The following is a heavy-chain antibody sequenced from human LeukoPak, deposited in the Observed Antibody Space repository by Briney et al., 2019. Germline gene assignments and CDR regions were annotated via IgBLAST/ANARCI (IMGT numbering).Heavy chain of an antibody. CDR2: INHSGST. CDR1: GESFSGYY. V-gene: IGHV4-34*01. J-gene: IGHJ4*02. CDR3: ARGVARTYYSDTSGYAAADY. D-gene: IGHD3-22*01. Sequence: SETLSLTCAVYGESFSGYYWSWIRQPPGKGLEWTGEINHSGSTNYNPSLKSRVTISVDTSKNQFSLKLSSVTAADTAVYYCARGVARTYYSDTSGYAAADYWGQGTLVTVSS.